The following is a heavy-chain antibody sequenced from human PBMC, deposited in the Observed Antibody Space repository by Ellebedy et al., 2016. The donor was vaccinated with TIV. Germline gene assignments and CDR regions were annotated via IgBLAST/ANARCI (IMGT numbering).Heavy chain of an antibody. V-gene: IGHV3-48*02. CDR3: ATPIYGSGTAYYYYGMDV. CDR1: GFTFSSYS. J-gene: IGHJ6*02. D-gene: IGHD3-10*01. Sequence: GGSLRLSXAASGFTFSSYSMNWVRQAPGKGLEWVSYISSSSSTIYYADSVKGRFTISRDNAKNSLYLQMNSLRDEDTAVYYCATPIYGSGTAYYYYGMDVWGQGTTVTVSS. CDR2: ISSSSSTI.